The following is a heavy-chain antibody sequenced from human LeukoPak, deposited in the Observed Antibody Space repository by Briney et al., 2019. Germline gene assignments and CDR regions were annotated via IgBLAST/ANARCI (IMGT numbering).Heavy chain of an antibody. J-gene: IGHJ5*02. CDR2: IYSGGST. CDR3: TRNWGSDNWFDP. CDR1: GFTFSSYA. D-gene: IGHD7-27*01. Sequence: GGSLRLSCAASGFTFSSYAMSWVRQAPGKGLEWVSVIYSGGSTYYADSVKGRFTISRDNSKNTLYLQMNSLRAEDTAVYYCTRNWGSDNWFDPWGQGTLVTVSS. V-gene: IGHV3-53*01.